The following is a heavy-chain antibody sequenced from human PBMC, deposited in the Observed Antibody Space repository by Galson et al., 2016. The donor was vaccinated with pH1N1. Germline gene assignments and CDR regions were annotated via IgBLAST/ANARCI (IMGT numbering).Heavy chain of an antibody. D-gene: IGHD4-17*01. J-gene: IGHJ4*02. CDR1: GYTFISYD. V-gene: IGHV1-18*01. CDR3: AGAGYGDYVGYFDY. Sequence: SVKVSCKASGYTFISYDISWVRQAPGQGLEWMGRISGYNGNTNYAQKLQGRVMELRSLRSDDTAVYYCAGAGYGDYVGYFDYWGQGTLVTVSS. CDR2: ISGYNGNT.